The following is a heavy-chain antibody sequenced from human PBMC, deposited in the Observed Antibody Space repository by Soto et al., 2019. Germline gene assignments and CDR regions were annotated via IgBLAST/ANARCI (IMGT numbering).Heavy chain of an antibody. CDR1: GFTFSSYS. CDR3: ASLSIAAAPIRY. D-gene: IGHD6-6*01. Sequence: EVQLVESGGGLVKPGGSLRLSCAASGFTFSSYSMNWVRQAPGKGLEWVSSISSSSSYIYHADSVKGRFTISRDNAKNSLYLQMNSLRAEDTAVYYCASLSIAAAPIRYWGQGTLVTVSS. CDR2: ISSSSSYI. J-gene: IGHJ4*02. V-gene: IGHV3-21*01.